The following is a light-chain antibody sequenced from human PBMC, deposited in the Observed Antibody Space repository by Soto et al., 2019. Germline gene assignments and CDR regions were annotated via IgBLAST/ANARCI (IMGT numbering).Light chain of an antibody. J-gene: IGKJ1*01. CDR2: DAS. Sequence: EIVLTQSPATLSLSPGERATLSCRASQSVSNYFAWYQQKPGQAPRLLIYDASNRATGIPARFSGSGSGTDFTLTISGLVPKFLGFYFCRQLSTWPLTCAKGTRVDIK. V-gene: IGKV3-11*01. CDR1: QSVSNY. CDR3: RQLSTWPLT.